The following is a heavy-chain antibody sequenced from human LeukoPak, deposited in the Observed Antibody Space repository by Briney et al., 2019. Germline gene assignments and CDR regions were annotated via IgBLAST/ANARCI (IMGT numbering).Heavy chain of an antibody. Sequence: ASVKVSCKVSGYTLTELSMHWVRQAPGKGLEWMGGFDPEDGETIYAQKFQGRVTMTEDTSTDTAYMELNSLRSEDTAVYYCATWYSYGYYFDYWGQGTLVTVSS. CDR1: GYTLTELS. CDR2: FDPEDGET. J-gene: IGHJ4*02. CDR3: ATWYSYGYYFDY. V-gene: IGHV1-24*01. D-gene: IGHD5-18*01.